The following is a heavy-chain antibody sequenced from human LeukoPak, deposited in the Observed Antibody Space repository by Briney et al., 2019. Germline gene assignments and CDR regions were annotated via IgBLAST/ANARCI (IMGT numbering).Heavy chain of an antibody. V-gene: IGHV1-3*01. CDR3: ARAGVHCSSTSCYLLGVDY. D-gene: IGHD2-2*01. CDR2: INAGNGDT. Sequence: ASVKVSCKASGYTFTSYAMHWVRQAPGQRLEWMGWINAGNGDTKYSQKFQGRVTITRYTSASTAYMELSSLRSEDTAVYYCARAGVHCSSTSCYLLGVDYWGQGTLVTVSS. J-gene: IGHJ4*02. CDR1: GYTFTSYA.